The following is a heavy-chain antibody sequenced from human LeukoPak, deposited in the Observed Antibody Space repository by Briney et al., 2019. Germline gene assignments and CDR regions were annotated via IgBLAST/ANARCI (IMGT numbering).Heavy chain of an antibody. D-gene: IGHD4-17*01. Sequence: SETLSLTCTVSGASINSFYWSWIRQPAGKGLEWIGRIYSSGSTNYNPSLKDRVTMSVDTSKDQFSLKLSSMTAADTAVYYCARADYGDYFDYWGQGTLVTVSS. V-gene: IGHV4-4*07. J-gene: IGHJ4*02. CDR1: GASINSFY. CDR2: IYSSGST. CDR3: ARADYGDYFDY.